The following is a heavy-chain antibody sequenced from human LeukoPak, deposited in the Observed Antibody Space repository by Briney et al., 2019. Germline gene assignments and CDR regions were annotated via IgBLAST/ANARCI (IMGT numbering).Heavy chain of an antibody. CDR3: ARAYFFYFDY. CDR2: INVGDGDT. V-gene: IGHV1-3*01. CDR1: GYTFTKYV. Sequence: GASVKVSCKASGYTFTKYVLHWVRRAPGQRPEWMGWINVGDGDTKYSQKLQGRVTITRDTSASTAYMELSSLRSEDTAVYYCARAYFFYFDYWGQGTLVTVSS. J-gene: IGHJ4*02. D-gene: IGHD2-21*01.